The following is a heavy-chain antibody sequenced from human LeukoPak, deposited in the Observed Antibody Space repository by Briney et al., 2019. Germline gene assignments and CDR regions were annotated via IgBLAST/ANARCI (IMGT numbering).Heavy chain of an antibody. J-gene: IGHJ6*03. Sequence: SETLSLTCAVYGGSFSGYYWSWIRQPPGKGLEWIGYIYYSGSTNYNPSLKSRVTISVGTSKNQFSLKLSSVTAADTAVYYCARTTEGGYTYDYFYYYYMDVWGKGTTVTISS. CDR2: IYYSGST. CDR3: ARTTEGGYTYDYFYYYYMDV. V-gene: IGHV4-59*01. D-gene: IGHD5-18*01. CDR1: GGSFSGYY.